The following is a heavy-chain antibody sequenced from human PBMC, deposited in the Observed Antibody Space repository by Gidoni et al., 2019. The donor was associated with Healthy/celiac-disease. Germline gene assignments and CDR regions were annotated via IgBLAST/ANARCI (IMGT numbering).Heavy chain of an antibody. D-gene: IGHD3-9*01. CDR2: IWYDGSNK. CDR3: ARGVLEPAYYDILTGYYYYMDV. V-gene: IGHV3-33*01. J-gene: IGHJ6*03. Sequence: QVQLVESGGGVVQPGRSLRLSCAASGFTFSSHGMHWVRQAPGKGLEWVAVIWYDGSNKYYADSVKGRFTISRDNSKNTLYLQMNSLRAEDTAVYYCARGVLEPAYYDILTGYYYYMDVWGKGTTVTVSS. CDR1: GFTFSSHG.